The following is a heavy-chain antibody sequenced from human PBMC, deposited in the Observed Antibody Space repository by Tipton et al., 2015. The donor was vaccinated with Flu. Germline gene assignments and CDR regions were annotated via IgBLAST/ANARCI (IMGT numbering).Heavy chain of an antibody. CDR1: GGSISSGSYY. CDR3: ARRGRTGDRLD. V-gene: IGHV4-61*02. Sequence: TLSLTCTVSGGSISSGSYYWSWIRQPAGKGLEWIGRIYTSGSTNYNPSLKSRVTISVDTSKNQFSLKLSSVTAADTAVYYCARRGRTGDRLDWGQGTLVTVSS. D-gene: IGHD7-27*01. J-gene: IGHJ4*02. CDR2: IYTSGST.